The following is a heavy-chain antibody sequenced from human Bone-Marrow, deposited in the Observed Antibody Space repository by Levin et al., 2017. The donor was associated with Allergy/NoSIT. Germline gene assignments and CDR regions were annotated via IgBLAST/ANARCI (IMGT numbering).Heavy chain of an antibody. CDR2: VSYDGDEQ. CDR1: GFTFSSYA. Sequence: QTGGSLRLSCAASGFTFSSYAMHWVRQSPGKGLEWVSVVSYDGDEQFYADSVKGRFTVSRDNSGNTVFLQMNNLRHEDTGVYWCARDGGAYNARWYISDSWGQGTLVTVSS. CDR3: ARDGGAYNARWYISDS. J-gene: IGHJ5*01. V-gene: IGHV3-30-3*01. D-gene: IGHD6-13*01.